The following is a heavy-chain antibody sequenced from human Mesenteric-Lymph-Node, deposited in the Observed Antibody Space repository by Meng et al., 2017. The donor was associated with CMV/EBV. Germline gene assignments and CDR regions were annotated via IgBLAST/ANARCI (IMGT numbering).Heavy chain of an antibody. V-gene: IGHV1-46*01. Sequence: ASVKVSCKASGYIFTIYYIHWVRQAPGQGLEWMGIINPSAGSTTYAQKFQGRVTMTRDTSTSTLYMELSSLRSDDTAVYYCARRVPGLHYFDYWGPGSLVTSPQ. CDR3: ARRVPGLHYFDY. CDR1: GYIFTIYY. D-gene: IGHD5/OR15-5a*01. J-gene: IGHJ4*02. CDR2: INPSAGST.